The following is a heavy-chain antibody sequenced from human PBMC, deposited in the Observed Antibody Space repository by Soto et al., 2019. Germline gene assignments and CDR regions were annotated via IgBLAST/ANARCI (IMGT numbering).Heavy chain of an antibody. D-gene: IGHD1-26*01. CDR1: VFTFRSYY. Sequence: VGSLRLSCAASVFTFRSYYMYCVRHSPGKGLEWVAVISYDGSNKYYADSVKGRFTLSRDNSKNTLYLQMNSLRAGETAVYYCAKGSYSGASSDFDYWGQATLVTVSS. CDR3: AKGSYSGASSDFDY. CDR2: ISYDGSNK. V-gene: IGHV3-30*18. J-gene: IGHJ4*02.